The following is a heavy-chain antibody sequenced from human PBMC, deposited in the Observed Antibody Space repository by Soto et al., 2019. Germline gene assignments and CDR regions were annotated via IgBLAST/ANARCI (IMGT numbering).Heavy chain of an antibody. J-gene: IGHJ3*02. Sequence: SVKVSCKASGGTFSSYAISWLRQAPGQGLEWMGGIIPIFGTANYAQKFQGRVTITADESTSTAYMELSSLRSEDTAVYYCARVNMITFGGVIVNDAFDIWGQGTMVTVSS. V-gene: IGHV1-69*13. CDR3: ARVNMITFGGVIVNDAFDI. CDR2: IIPIFGTA. D-gene: IGHD3-16*02. CDR1: GGTFSSYA.